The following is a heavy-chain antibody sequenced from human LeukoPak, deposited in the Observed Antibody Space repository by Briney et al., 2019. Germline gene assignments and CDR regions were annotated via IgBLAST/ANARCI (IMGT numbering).Heavy chain of an antibody. Sequence: PETLSLTCTVSGGSISTYYWSWIRQPPGKGLEWIGYIYNSGSTNYNPSLKSRVTISVDTSKNQFSLKLSSVTAADTAVYYCARENSNSWYLDYWGQGTLVTVSS. CDR1: GGSISTYY. CDR3: ARENSNSWYLDY. V-gene: IGHV4-59*01. J-gene: IGHJ4*02. D-gene: IGHD6-13*01. CDR2: IYNSGST.